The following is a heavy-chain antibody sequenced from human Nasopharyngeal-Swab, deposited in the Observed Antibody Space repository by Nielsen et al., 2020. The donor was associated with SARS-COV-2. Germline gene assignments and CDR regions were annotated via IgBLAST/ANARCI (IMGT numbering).Heavy chain of an antibody. CDR2: IKQDGSDK. CDR1: GFNFSSYW. CDR3: ARSYV. Sequence: GESLKTSCAASGFNFSSYWMSWVRQAPGKGLEWVANIKQDGSDKYYVDSVKGRFTISRDNAKNSLYLQMNSLRAEDTAVYYCARSYVWGQGTTVTVSS. J-gene: IGHJ6*02. V-gene: IGHV3-7*01.